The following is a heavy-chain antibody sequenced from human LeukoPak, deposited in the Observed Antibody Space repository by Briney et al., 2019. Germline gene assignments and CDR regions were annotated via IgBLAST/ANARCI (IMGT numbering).Heavy chain of an antibody. D-gene: IGHD3-16*02. V-gene: IGHV3-23*01. Sequence: GGSLRLSCAASGFTFSSYAMSWVRQAPGKGLEWVSAISGSGGSTYYADSVKGRFTISRDNSKNTLYLQMNSLRAEDTAVYYCAKDSAPRLGELSLYSDYWGQGTLVTVSS. CDR3: AKDSAPRLGELSLYSDY. J-gene: IGHJ4*02. CDR1: GFTFSSYA. CDR2: ISGSGGST.